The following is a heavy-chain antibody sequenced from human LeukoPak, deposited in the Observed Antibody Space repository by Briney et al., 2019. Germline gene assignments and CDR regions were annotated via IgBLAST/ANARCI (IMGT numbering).Heavy chain of an antibody. Sequence: GESLKISCKGSGYGFTSYWIGWVRQMPGKGLEWMGIIYPGDSDTRYSPSSQGQVTISADKSISTAYLQWSSLKASDTAMYYCATGGDETSCSGGSCWYYFDYWGQGTLVTVSS. V-gene: IGHV5-51*01. CDR2: IYPGDSDT. CDR3: ATGGDETSCSGGSCWYYFDY. J-gene: IGHJ4*02. CDR1: GYGFTSYW. D-gene: IGHD2-15*01.